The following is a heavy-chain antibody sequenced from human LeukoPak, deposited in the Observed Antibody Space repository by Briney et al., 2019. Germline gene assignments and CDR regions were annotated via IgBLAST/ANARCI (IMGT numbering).Heavy chain of an antibody. CDR3: ARGGPTGPIYYVDY. D-gene: IGHD1-14*01. J-gene: IGHJ4*02. CDR1: GFTFSNYA. Sequence: GGSLRLSCAASGFTFSNYAMHWVRQAPGKGLEWEAVILYDGGNKYYADSVKGRFTISRDNSKNTVYLQMNNLRIDDTAVYYCARGGPTGPIYYVDYWGQGTLVTVSS. V-gene: IGHV3-30-3*01. CDR2: ILYDGGNK.